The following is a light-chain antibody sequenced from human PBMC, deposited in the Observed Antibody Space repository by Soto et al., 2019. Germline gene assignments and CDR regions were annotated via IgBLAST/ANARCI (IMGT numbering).Light chain of an antibody. CDR3: QQPSNWPLT. J-gene: IGKJ1*01. Sequence: EIVLTQSPATLSLSPGERATLSCRASQSVSSYLAWYQQKPGQAPRLLIYDASNRATGIPARFSGSGSGTDFTLTNSSLEPEDFAVYYCQQPSNWPLTFGQGTKVEIK. V-gene: IGKV3-11*01. CDR1: QSVSSY. CDR2: DAS.